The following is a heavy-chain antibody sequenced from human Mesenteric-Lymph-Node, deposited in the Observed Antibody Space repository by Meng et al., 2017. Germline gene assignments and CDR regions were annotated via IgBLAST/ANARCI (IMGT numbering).Heavy chain of an antibody. CDR2: INPKSGAI. Sequence: ASVKVSCKASGFTFTDYFVHWVRQAPGQGLEWMGRINPKSGAIAYSQKFQGRVTVTRDTSISTAYLDMISLTSDDTAVYYCVRSNTNGWNPRDCWGQGTRVTGSS. CDR1: GFTFTDYF. V-gene: IGHV1-2*06. J-gene: IGHJ4*02. D-gene: IGHD6-19*01. CDR3: VRSNTNGWNPRDC.